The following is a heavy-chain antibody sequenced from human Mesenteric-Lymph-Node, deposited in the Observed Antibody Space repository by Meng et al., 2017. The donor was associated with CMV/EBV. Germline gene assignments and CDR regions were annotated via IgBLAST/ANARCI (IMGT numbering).Heavy chain of an antibody. J-gene: IGHJ4*02. V-gene: IGHV3-30*02. D-gene: IGHD3-22*01. CDR1: GFTFSSYG. CDR3: ARAVGYYDSSGYYY. Sequence: GESLKISCAASGFTFSSYGMHWVRQAPGKGLEWVAFIRYDGSNKYYADSVKGRFTISRDNSKNTLYLQMNSLRAEDTAVYYCARAVGYYDSSGYYYWGQGTLVTVSS. CDR2: IRYDGSNK.